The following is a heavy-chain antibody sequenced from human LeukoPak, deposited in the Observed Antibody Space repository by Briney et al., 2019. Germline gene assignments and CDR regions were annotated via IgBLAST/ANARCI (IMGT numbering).Heavy chain of an antibody. CDR2: IIPIFGTA. CDR3: ASVGYCSSTSCYRFDY. Sequence: SVKVSCKASGGTFSSYAISWVRQAPGQGLEWMGGIIPIFGTANYAQKFQGRVTITTDESTSTAYMELSSLRSEDTAVYYCASVGYCSSTSCYRFDYWGQGTLVTVSS. V-gene: IGHV1-69*05. D-gene: IGHD2-2*01. CDR1: GGTFSSYA. J-gene: IGHJ4*02.